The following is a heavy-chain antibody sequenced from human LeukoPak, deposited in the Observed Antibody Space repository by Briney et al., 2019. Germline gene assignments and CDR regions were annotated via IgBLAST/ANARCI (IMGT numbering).Heavy chain of an antibody. J-gene: IGHJ2*01. V-gene: IGHV1-69*05. Sequence: SVKVSCKASGGTFSIYAISWVRQAPGQGLEWMGGIIPMFGTANYAQKFQGRVTITTDESTSTPYMELSRLKSEDTAVYYCARARGIYEGYFDLWGRGTLVTVSS. CDR1: GGTFSIYA. CDR3: ARARGIYEGYFDL. CDR2: IIPMFGTA. D-gene: IGHD5/OR15-5a*01.